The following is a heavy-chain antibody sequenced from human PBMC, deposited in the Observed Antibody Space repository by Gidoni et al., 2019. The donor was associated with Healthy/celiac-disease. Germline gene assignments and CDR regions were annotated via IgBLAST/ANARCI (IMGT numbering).Heavy chain of an antibody. V-gene: IGHV3-48*02. Sequence: EVQLVESGGGLVQPGGYLRLSCAASGFTFSSHSMNWVRKAPGKGLEWVSYISSSSSTIYYADSVKGRFTISRDNAKNSLYLQMNSLRDEDTAVYYCARAQYSGSYYYYGMDVWGQGTTVTVSS. J-gene: IGHJ6*02. CDR1: GFTFSSHS. D-gene: IGHD1-26*01. CDR2: ISSSSSTI. CDR3: ARAQYSGSYYYYGMDV.